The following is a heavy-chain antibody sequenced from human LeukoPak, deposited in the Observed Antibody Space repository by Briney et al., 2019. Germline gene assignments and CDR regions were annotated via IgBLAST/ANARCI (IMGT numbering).Heavy chain of an antibody. CDR2: ISSSSSYI. J-gene: IGHJ4*02. V-gene: IGHV3-21*01. Sequence: PGGSLRLSCAASGFTCSSYSMNWVRQAPGKGLEWGSSISSSSSYIYYADSVKGRFTISRDNAKNSLYLQMNSLRAEDTAVYYCARHRGIGSGLDYWGQGTLVTVSS. D-gene: IGHD6-19*01. CDR3: ARHRGIGSGLDY. CDR1: GFTCSSYS.